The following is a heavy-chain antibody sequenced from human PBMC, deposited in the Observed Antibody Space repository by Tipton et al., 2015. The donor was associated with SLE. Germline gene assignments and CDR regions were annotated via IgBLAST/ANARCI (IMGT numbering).Heavy chain of an antibody. J-gene: IGHJ6*03. CDR1: GGSIFSGSYY. Sequence: TLSLTCIVSGGSIFSGSYYWGWIRQTGGKGLEWIGYIYTSGNTNYNPSLKSRVTMFVDTSKNQFSLKLSSVTAADTAVYYCARLTNGDYYYYYYYMDVWGKGTTVTVSS. CDR3: ARLTNGDYYYYYYYMDV. D-gene: IGHD2-21*01. CDR2: IYTSGNT. V-gene: IGHV4-61*09.